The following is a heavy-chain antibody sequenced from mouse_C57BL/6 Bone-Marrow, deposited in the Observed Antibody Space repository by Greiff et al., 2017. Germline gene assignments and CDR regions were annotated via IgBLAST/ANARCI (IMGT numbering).Heavy chain of an antibody. Sequence: EVKLMESGGGLVQPGGSMKLSCAASGFTFSDAWMDWVRQSPEKGLEWVAEIRNKANDHATYYAESVKGRFTISRDDSKSSVYLQMNSLRAEDTGIYYCTRGSSDAWFAYWGQGTLVTVSA. J-gene: IGHJ3*01. CDR3: TRGSSDAWFAY. CDR2: IRNKANDHAT. V-gene: IGHV6-6*01. D-gene: IGHD3-2*02. CDR1: GFTFSDAW.